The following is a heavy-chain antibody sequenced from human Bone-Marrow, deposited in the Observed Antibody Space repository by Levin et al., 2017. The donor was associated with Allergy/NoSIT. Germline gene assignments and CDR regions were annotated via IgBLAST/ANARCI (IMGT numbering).Heavy chain of an antibody. Sequence: PSETLSLTCAVSGGSISSSNWWSWVRQPPGKGLEWIGEIYHSGSTNYNPSLKSRVTISVDKSKNQFSLKLSSVTAADTAVYYCARVWSGIAAAGTGYYFDYWGQGTLVTVSS. CDR1: GGSISSSNW. CDR3: ARVWSGIAAAGTGYYFDY. J-gene: IGHJ4*02. V-gene: IGHV4-4*02. CDR2: IYHSGST. D-gene: IGHD6-13*01.